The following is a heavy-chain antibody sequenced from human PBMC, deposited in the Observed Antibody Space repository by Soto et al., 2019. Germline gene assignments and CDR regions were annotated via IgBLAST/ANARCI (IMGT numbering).Heavy chain of an antibody. CDR3: ARDGTGWTGGAH. Sequence: GSLRLSCAASGFTFSDYDMHWVRQAPGKRLEWVAVLWRDGSKVYYADSVKGRFTISRDNSKNTLYLEMNSLRVEDTAVHYRARDGTGWTGGAHWGQGTLVTVSS. CDR2: LWRDGSKV. CDR1: GFTFSDYD. D-gene: IGHD6-19*01. J-gene: IGHJ4*02. V-gene: IGHV3-33*01.